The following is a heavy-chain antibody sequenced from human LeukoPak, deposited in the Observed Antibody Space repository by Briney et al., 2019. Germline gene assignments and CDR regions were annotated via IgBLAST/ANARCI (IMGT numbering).Heavy chain of an antibody. D-gene: IGHD7-27*01. Sequence: SETLSLTCTVSGGSVTAYYWSWLRQSPGKGLEWIGYINYTGTSYNHSLKSRVTISADTSTNQFSLKLISVTAADTAVYYCASRKMGTDYWGQGTLVTVSS. CDR3: ASRKMGTDY. J-gene: IGHJ4*02. V-gene: IGHV4-59*02. CDR1: GGSVTAYY. CDR2: INYTGT.